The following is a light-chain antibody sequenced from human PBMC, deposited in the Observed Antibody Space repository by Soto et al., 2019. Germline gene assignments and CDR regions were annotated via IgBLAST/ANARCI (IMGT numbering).Light chain of an antibody. CDR2: DVR. J-gene: IGLJ3*02. V-gene: IGLV2-14*03. CDR1: SSDLGTYNY. Sequence: QSVLTQPASVSGSPGQSITISCSGTSSDLGTYNYVSWYQQHPDTPPKLIIYDVRNRPSGVSHRFSGSKSGNTASLTISGLQSEDEADYYCSSYASTSTLVFGGGTQLTVL. CDR3: SSYASTSTLV.